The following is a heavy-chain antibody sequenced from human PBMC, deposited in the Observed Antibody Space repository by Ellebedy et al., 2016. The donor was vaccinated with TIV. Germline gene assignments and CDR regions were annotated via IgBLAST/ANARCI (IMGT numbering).Heavy chain of an antibody. CDR3: ARDPETDSWSPFDF. CDR1: GFSFSNYE. CDR2: ISNSGSTK. J-gene: IGHJ4*02. V-gene: IGHV3-48*03. Sequence: GESLKISCAASGFSFSNYEMNWIRQAPGKGLEWVSYISNSGSTKYYADSVKGRFAISRDNAQNSLYLQMNSLRVEDTAVYYCARDPETDSWSPFDFWGQGVLVTVSS. D-gene: IGHD6-13*01.